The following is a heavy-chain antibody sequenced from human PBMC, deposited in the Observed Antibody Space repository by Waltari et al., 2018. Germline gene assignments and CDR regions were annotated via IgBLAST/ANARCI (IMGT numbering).Heavy chain of an antibody. J-gene: IGHJ4*02. V-gene: IGHV4-39*01. CDR2: IYYTGST. CDR1: GCSISDRSHY. Sequence: QLQLQESGPGLVKPSETLSLTCTVSGCSISDRSHYWGWIRQPAGKGLEWIGSIYYTGSTSYNPSLKSRVTISVDTSKNQFSLKLTSVTAADTAVYYCPRHGVIGTKIFDYWGQGTLVTVSS. CDR3: PRHGVIGTKIFDY. D-gene: IGHD2-21*01.